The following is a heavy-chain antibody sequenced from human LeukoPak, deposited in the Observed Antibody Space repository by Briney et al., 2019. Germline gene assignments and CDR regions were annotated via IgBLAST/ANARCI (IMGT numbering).Heavy chain of an antibody. CDR1: GYTFTSYD. D-gene: IGHD3-10*01. V-gene: IGHV1-8*03. CDR2: MNPNSGNT. Sequence: AASVKVSCKASGYTFTSYDINWVRQATGQGLEWMGWMNPNSGNTGYAQKFQGRGTITRNTSISTAYMELSSLRSEDTAVYYCARLGITMVRGVTAVVAYYYYYMDVWGKGTTVTVSS. J-gene: IGHJ6*03. CDR3: ARLGITMVRGVTAVVAYYYYYMDV.